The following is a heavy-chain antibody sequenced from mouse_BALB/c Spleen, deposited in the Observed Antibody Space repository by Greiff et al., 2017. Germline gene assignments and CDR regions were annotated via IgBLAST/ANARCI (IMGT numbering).Heavy chain of an antibody. Sequence: QVQLKQPGAELVKPGASVKLSCKASGYTFTSYWMHWVKQRPGQGLEWIGEIDPSDSYTNYNQKFKGKATLTVDKSSSTAYMQLSSLTSEDSAVYYCARFSADYWGQGTSVTVSS. CDR1: GYTFTSYW. CDR2: IDPSDSYT. J-gene: IGHJ4*01. CDR3: ARFSADY. V-gene: IGHV1-69*02. D-gene: IGHD3-1*01.